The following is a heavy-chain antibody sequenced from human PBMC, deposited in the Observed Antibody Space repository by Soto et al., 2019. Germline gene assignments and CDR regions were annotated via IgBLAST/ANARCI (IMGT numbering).Heavy chain of an antibody. D-gene: IGHD3-3*01. J-gene: IGHJ4*02. Sequence: ASVKVSCKASGYTFTSYGISWVRQAPGQRLEWMGWISGYNGDTHYAQNLQGRVTTTTDTSTNTAYMELRSLRSDDTAVYYCARSYEFWSGYPAFDFWGQGTLVTVSS. CDR1: GYTFTSYG. V-gene: IGHV1-18*01. CDR2: ISGYNGDT. CDR3: ARSYEFWSGYPAFDF.